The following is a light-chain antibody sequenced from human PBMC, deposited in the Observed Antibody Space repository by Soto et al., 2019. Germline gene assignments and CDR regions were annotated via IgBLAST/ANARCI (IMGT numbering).Light chain of an antibody. V-gene: IGLV2-14*01. CDR3: NSHPSGDFRV. J-gene: IGLJ1*01. CDR1: NSDIGRYDH. CDR2: EVT. Sequence: QSALTQPASVSGSPGQSITISCTGSNSDIGRYDHVSWYQHHPGRAPKLLISEVTKRPSGISDRFSGSKSGYTASLTISGLQAEDEADYYCNSHPSGDFRVFGTGTKVTVL.